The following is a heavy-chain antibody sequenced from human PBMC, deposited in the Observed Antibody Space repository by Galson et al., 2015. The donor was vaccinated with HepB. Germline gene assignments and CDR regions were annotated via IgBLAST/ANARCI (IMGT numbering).Heavy chain of an antibody. V-gene: IGHV3-9*01. J-gene: IGHJ4*02. CDR2: ISWNSGSI. CDR1: GFTFDDYA. CDR3: AKEGRYVGFDY. Sequence: SLRLSCAASGFTFDDYAMHWVRQAPGKGLEWVSGISWNSGSIGYADSVKGRFTISRDNAKNSLDLQMNSLGAEDTALYYCAKEGRYVGFDYWGQGTLVTVSS. D-gene: IGHD1-14*01.